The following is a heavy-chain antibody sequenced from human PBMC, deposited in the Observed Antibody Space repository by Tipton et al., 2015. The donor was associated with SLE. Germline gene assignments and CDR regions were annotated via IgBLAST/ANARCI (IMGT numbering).Heavy chain of an antibody. V-gene: IGHV4-34*01. D-gene: IGHD6-19*01. Sequence: TLSLTCAVYGGSFSGYYWSWIRQSPGKGLEWIGEINHSGSTNYNPSLKSRVTISVDTSKKQFSLKVSSVTAADTAVYYCARAQWLVRWFDPWGQGTLVTVSS. CDR1: GGSFSGYY. CDR3: ARAQWLVRWFDP. J-gene: IGHJ5*02. CDR2: INHSGST.